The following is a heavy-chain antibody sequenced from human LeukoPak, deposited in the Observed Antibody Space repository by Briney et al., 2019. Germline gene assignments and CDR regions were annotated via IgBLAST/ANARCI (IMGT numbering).Heavy chain of an antibody. CDR1: GGTFSSYA. Sequence: ASVKVSCKASGGTFSSYAISWVRQAPGQGLEWMGGIIPIFGTANYAQKFQGRVTITADESTSTAYMELSSLRSEDTAVYYCARVQDIVVVPAAIGYWYFDLWGRGTLVTVSS. V-gene: IGHV1-69*13. CDR3: ARVQDIVVVPAAIGYWYFDL. CDR2: IIPIFGTA. J-gene: IGHJ2*01. D-gene: IGHD2-2*02.